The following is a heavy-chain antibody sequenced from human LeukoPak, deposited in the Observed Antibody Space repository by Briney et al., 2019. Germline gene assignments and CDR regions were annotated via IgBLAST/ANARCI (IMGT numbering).Heavy chain of an antibody. CDR3: ARANPLYCSSTTCLFDY. Sequence: ASVKVSCKASGYTFTGYYMHWVGQAPGQGFEWMGWINPNSGDTNYAQEFQGRVTMTRDTSISTAHMELSRLRSDDTAVYYCARANPLYCSSTTCLFDYWGQGTLVTVSS. CDR2: INPNSGDT. CDR1: GYTFTGYY. J-gene: IGHJ4*02. V-gene: IGHV1-2*02. D-gene: IGHD2-2*01.